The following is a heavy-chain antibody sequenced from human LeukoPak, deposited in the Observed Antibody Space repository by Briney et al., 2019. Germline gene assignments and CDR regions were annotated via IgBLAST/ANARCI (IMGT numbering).Heavy chain of an antibody. CDR1: GFTFSSYD. V-gene: IGHV3-13*01. D-gene: IGHD6-13*01. CDR2: IGTAGDT. J-gene: IGHJ3*02. CDR3: ARDVAAAAGTDAFDI. Sequence: GGSLRLSCAASGFTFSSYDMHWVRQATGKGLEWVSAIGTAGDTYYPGSVKGRFTISRENAKNSLYLQMNSLRAGDTAVYYCARDVAAAAGTDAFDIWGQGTMVTVSS.